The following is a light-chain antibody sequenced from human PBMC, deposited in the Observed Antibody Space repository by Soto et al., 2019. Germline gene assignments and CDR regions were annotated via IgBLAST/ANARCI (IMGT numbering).Light chain of an antibody. Sequence: DIQMTQSPSSLSASVGDRVTLTCRASQGISTYLNWYQQKPGKAPKLLIYAASNLQSGVPSTFSGSGSGTDFTLTISSLQPDDFATYYCQQYNTYSTFGQGTRLEIK. CDR2: AAS. CDR1: QGISTY. V-gene: IGKV1-39*01. CDR3: QQYNTYST. J-gene: IGKJ5*01.